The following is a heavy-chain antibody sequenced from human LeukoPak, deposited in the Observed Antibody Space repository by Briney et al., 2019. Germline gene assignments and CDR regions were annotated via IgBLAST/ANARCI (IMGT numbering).Heavy chain of an antibody. CDR2: IYYSGST. V-gene: IGHV4-30-4*01. Sequence: PSQTLSLTCTVSGGSIRSGDYCWSWTRQPPGKGLEWIGYIYYSGSTYYNPSLKSRVTISVDTSKNQFSLKLSSVTAADTAVYYCARVGSSPLFDYWGQGTLVTASS. J-gene: IGHJ4*02. CDR3: ARVGSSPLFDY. CDR1: GGSIRSGDYC. D-gene: IGHD2-2*01.